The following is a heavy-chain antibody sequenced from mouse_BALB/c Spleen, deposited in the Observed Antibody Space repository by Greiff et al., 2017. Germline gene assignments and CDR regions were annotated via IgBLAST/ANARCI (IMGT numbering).Heavy chain of an antibody. CDR1: GFSLTGYG. V-gene: IGHV2-6-7*01. J-gene: IGHJ2*01. CDR3: ARDGSREGYYFDY. CDR2: IWGDGST. D-gene: IGHD1-1*01. Sequence: VHLVESGPGLVAPSQSLSITCTVSGFSLTGYGVNWVRQPPGKGLEWLGMIWGDGSTDYNSALKSRLSISKDNSKSQVFLKMNSLQTDDTARYYCARDGSREGYYFDYWGQGTTLTVSS.